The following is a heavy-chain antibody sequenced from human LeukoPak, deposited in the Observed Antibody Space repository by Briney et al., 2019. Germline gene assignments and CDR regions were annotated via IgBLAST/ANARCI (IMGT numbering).Heavy chain of an antibody. J-gene: IGHJ4*02. D-gene: IGHD5-18*01. CDR2: IFHSGTT. CDR3: ASAHTAMVFDY. V-gene: IGHV4-38-2*02. CDR1: GYSISSGYY. Sequence: SETLSLTCTVSGYSISSGYYWGWIRQPPGKGLEWIGSIFHSGTTYYNPSLKSRVTISVDTSKNQFSLKLSSVTAADTAVYYCASAHTAMVFDYWGQGTLVTVSS.